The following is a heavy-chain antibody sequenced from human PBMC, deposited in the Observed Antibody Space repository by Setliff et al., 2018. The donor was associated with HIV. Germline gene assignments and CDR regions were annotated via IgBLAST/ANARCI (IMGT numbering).Heavy chain of an antibody. J-gene: IGHJ4*02. CDR2: INPDGSET. D-gene: IGHD6-19*01. V-gene: IGHV3-74*01. Sequence: GGSLRLSCAVSGLTFSSYWMHWVRQAPGEGLVWVSNINPDGSETNYADSVKGRFTISRDNAKNTLYLQLNSLRVDDTAVYYCVRVTVVAGTNYWGRGTLVTVSS. CDR1: GLTFSSYW. CDR3: VRVTVVAGTNY.